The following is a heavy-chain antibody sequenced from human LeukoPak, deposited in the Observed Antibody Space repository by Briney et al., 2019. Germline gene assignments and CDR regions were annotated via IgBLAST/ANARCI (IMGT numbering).Heavy chain of an antibody. CDR3: ARAGTAKYYYYGMDV. Sequence: KPSETLSLTCTASGGSISSYYWSWIRQPPGKGLEWIGNIYYSGSTNYNPSLKSRVTISVDTSRNQFSLKLSSVTAADTAVYYCARAGTAKYYYYGMDVWGQGTTVTVSS. V-gene: IGHV4-59*01. J-gene: IGHJ6*02. CDR1: GGSISSYY. CDR2: IYYSGST. D-gene: IGHD2-21*02.